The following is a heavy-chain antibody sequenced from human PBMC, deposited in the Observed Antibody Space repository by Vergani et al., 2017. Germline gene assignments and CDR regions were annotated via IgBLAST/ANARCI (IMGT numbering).Heavy chain of an antibody. J-gene: IGHJ4*02. CDR2: IYYSGST. V-gene: IGHV4-59*01. CDR1: GGSISSYY. CDR3: ARAPYSTSFDH. Sequence: QVPLQESGPGLVKPSETLSPTCTVSGGSISSYYWSWIRQPPGKGLEWIGYIYYSGSTNYNPSLKSRVTISVDTSKNQFSLKLSSVTAADTAVYYCARAPYSTSFDHWGQGTLVTVSS. D-gene: IGHD2-2*01.